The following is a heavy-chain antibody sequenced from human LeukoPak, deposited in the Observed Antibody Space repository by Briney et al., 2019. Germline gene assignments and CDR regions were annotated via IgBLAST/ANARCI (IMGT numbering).Heavy chain of an antibody. D-gene: IGHD6-19*01. Sequence: GGSLRLSCAASGFTFSSYAMSWVRQAPGKGLEWVANIKQDGSEKYYVDSVKGRFTISRDNAKKSVYLQMNSLRVEDTAVYYCTRPDIPIAVAGDYWGQGTVVTVSS. CDR2: IKQDGSEK. CDR1: GFTFSSYA. CDR3: TRPDIPIAVAGDY. V-gene: IGHV3-7*01. J-gene: IGHJ4*02.